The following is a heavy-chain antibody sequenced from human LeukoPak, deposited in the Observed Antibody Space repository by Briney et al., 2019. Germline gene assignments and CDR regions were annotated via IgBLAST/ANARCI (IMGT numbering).Heavy chain of an antibody. CDR1: GGSISSGGYY. D-gene: IGHD6-19*01. CDR3: ARDGAIAVAGDMTYPENWFDP. J-gene: IGHJ5*02. V-gene: IGHV4-30-2*01. Sequence: ASETLSLTCTVSGGSISSGGYYWSWIRQPSGKGLEWIGYIYHSGSTYYNPSLKSRVTISVDRSKNQFSLKLSSVTAADTAVYYCARDGAIAVAGDMTYPENWFDPWGQGTLVTVSS. CDR2: IYHSGST.